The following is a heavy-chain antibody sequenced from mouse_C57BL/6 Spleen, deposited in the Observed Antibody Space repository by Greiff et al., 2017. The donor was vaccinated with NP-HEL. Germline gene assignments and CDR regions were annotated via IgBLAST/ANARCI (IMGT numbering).Heavy chain of an antibody. D-gene: IGHD3-1*01. J-gene: IGHJ4*01. Sequence: VQLQQSGPELVKPGASVKISCKASGYTFTDYYMNWVKQSHGKSLEWIGDINPNNGGTSYNQKFKGKATLTVDKSSSTAYMELRSLTSEDSAVYYCARNLGGYYAMDYWGQGTSVTVSS. V-gene: IGHV1-26*01. CDR3: ARNLGGYYAMDY. CDR1: GYTFTDYY. CDR2: INPNNGGT.